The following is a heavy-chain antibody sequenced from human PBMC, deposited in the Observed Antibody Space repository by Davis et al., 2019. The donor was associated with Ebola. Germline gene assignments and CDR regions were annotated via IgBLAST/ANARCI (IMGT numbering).Heavy chain of an antibody. CDR2: INVYNGHT. V-gene: IGHV1-18*01. D-gene: IGHD4-17*01. J-gene: IGHJ5*02. CDR3: ARDATTVTTIWFDP. Sequence: AASVTVSCKSSGYTFSGYAISWVRQAPGQGLEWIGGINVYNGHTNYAQNFQGRVTVSTDTSTSIAYMELRSLRSDDTALYYCARDATTVTTIWFDPWGQGTLVTVSS. CDR1: GYTFSGYA.